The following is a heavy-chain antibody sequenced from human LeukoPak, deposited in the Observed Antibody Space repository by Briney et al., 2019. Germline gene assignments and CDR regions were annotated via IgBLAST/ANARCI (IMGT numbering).Heavy chain of an antibody. V-gene: IGHV1-8*01. CDR1: GYTFINDD. CDR3: ASGSYFDY. J-gene: IGHJ4*02. CDR2: MNPNSGNT. Sequence: ASVKVSCKASGYTFINDDINWVRQATGQGLEWMGWMNPNSGNTGYAQKFQGRVTMTRNTSITTAYMDLSSLSSEDTAVYYCASGSYFDYWGQGTLVTVSS.